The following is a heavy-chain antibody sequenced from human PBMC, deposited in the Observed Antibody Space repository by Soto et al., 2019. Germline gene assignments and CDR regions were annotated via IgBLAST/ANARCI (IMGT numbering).Heavy chain of an antibody. CDR1: GSTFSSYA. D-gene: IGHD6-6*01. Sequence: SSVKVSCKASGSTFSSYAISWVRQAPGQGLEWMGGIIPIFGTANYAQKFQGRVTITADESTSTAYMELSSLRSEDTAVYYCARDRHSDQIAARWGYYYYYGMDVWGQGTTVTVSS. J-gene: IGHJ6*02. V-gene: IGHV1-69*01. CDR3: ARDRHSDQIAARWGYYYYYGMDV. CDR2: IIPIFGTA.